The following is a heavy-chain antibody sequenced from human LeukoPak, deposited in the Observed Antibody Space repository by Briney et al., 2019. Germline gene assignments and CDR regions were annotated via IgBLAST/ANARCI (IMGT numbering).Heavy chain of an antibody. CDR2: IYYSGST. CDR3: ARDQWLAH. J-gene: IGHJ4*02. V-gene: IGHV4-59*01. D-gene: IGHD6-19*01. Sequence: PSETLSLTCTVSVGSISSYYWSWIRQPPGKGLEWIGYIYYSGSTNYNPSLKSRVTISVDTSKNQFSLKLSSVTAADTAVYYCARDQWLAHWGQGTLVTVSS. CDR1: VGSISSYY.